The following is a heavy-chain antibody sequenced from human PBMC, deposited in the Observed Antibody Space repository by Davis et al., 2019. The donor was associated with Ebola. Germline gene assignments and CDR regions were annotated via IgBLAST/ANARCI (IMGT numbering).Heavy chain of an antibody. J-gene: IGHJ6*02. V-gene: IGHV4-34*01. CDR1: GGSFSGYY. CDR3: ARGRSSWLYYGMDV. Sequence: SETLSLTCAVYGGSFSGYYWSWIRQPPGKGLEWIGEINHSGSTNYNPSLKSRVTISVDTSKNQFSLKLSSVTAADTAVYYCARGRSSWLYYGMDVWGQGTTVTVSS. CDR2: INHSGST. D-gene: IGHD6-13*01.